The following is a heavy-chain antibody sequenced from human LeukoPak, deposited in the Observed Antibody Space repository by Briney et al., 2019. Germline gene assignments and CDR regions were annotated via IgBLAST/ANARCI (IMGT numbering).Heavy chain of an antibody. CDR2: IIPIFGTA. D-gene: IGHD2-2*01. CDR1: GGTFSSYA. CDR3: ARDIVVVPAAYYYYYMDV. V-gene: IGHV1-69*13. J-gene: IGHJ6*03. Sequence: SVKVSCKASGGTFSSYAISWVRQAPGQGLEWMGGIIPIFGTANYAQKFQGRVTITADESTSTAYMELSSLRSEDTAVYYCARDIVVVPAAYYYYYMDVWGKGTTVTISS.